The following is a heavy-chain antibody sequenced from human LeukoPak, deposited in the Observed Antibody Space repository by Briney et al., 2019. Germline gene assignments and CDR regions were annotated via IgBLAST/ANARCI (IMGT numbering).Heavy chain of an antibody. J-gene: IGHJ4*02. D-gene: IGHD3-9*01. CDR2: IYYSGIT. V-gene: IGHV4-39*01. CDR1: GGSISSGGHY. CDR3: GRTYDILTGYYSFDY. Sequence: TSETLSLTCTVSGGSISSGGHYWVWIRQPPGKGLEWIATIYYSGITYYNPSLKSRVTMSTDTSRNQFSLKLSSVTAADTAVYYCGRTYDILTGYYSFDYWGQGTLVTVSS.